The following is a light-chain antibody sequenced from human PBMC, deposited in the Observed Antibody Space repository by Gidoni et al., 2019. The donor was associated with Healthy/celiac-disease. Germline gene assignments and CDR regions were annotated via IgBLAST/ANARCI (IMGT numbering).Light chain of an antibody. J-gene: IGKJ1*01. V-gene: IGKV1-39*01. Sequence: DIHMTQSPYSLSPSVRDRVTITCRASQSISSDLNWYQQKPGKATKLLIYAASSFQSGVPSRFRVSGSATDFTLTISILQPEDFATYYCQQSYSTPAFGQGTKVEIK. CDR2: AAS. CDR3: QQSYSTPA. CDR1: QSISSD.